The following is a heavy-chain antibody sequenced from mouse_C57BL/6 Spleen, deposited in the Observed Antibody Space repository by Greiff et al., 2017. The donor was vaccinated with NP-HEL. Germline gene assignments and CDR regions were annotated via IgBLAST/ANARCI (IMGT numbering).Heavy chain of an antibody. D-gene: IGHD2-2*01. Sequence: QVQLQQSDAELVKPGASVKISCKASGYTFTDYTIHWMKQRPEQGLEWIGYIYPRDGSTKYNEKFKGKATLTADKSSSTAYMQLNSLTSEDSAVYFCASSEDYDGYDGAMGYWGQGTSVTVSS. V-gene: IGHV1-78*01. CDR1: GYTFTDYT. CDR2: IYPRDGST. CDR3: ASSEDYDGYDGAMGY. J-gene: IGHJ4*01.